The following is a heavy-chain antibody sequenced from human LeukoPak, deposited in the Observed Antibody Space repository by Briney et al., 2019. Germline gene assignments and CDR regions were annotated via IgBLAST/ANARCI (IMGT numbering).Heavy chain of an antibody. D-gene: IGHD3-10*01. J-gene: IGHJ4*02. CDR1: GFTFSSYS. CDR3: ARDAMVRGVRGIDY. V-gene: IGHV3-21*01. CDR2: ISSSSSYI. Sequence: PGGSLRLSCAASGFTFSSYSMNWVRQAPGKGLEWASSISSSSSYIYYADSVKGRFTISRDNAKNSLYLQMNSLRAEDTAVYYCARDAMVRGVRGIDYWGQGTLVTVSS.